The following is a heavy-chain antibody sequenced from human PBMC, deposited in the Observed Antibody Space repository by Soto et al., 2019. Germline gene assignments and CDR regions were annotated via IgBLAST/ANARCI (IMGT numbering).Heavy chain of an antibody. D-gene: IGHD3-16*02. J-gene: IGHJ5*02. Sequence: SLTCAVSGGSISSGGYSWSWIRQPPGKGLEWIGYIYHSGSTYYNPSLKSRVTISVDRSKNQFSLKLSSVTAADTAVYYCARGGNDYVWGSYQRWYNWFDPWGQGTLVTVSS. CDR1: GGSISSGGYS. CDR2: IYHSGST. CDR3: ARGGNDYVWGSYQRWYNWFDP. V-gene: IGHV4-30-2*01.